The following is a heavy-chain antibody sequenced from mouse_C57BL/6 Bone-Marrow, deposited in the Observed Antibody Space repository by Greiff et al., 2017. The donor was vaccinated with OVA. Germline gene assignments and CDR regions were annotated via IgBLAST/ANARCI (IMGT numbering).Heavy chain of an antibody. Sequence: VQLQQPGAELVRPGTSVKLSCKASGYTFTSYWMHWVKQRPGQGLEWIGVIDPSDSYTNYNQKFKGKATLTVDTSSSTAYMQLSSLTSEDSAVYYCASGLRGFDYWGQGTTLTVSS. CDR3: ASGLRGFDY. V-gene: IGHV1-59*01. D-gene: IGHD3-1*01. CDR2: IDPSDSYT. J-gene: IGHJ2*01. CDR1: GYTFTSYW.